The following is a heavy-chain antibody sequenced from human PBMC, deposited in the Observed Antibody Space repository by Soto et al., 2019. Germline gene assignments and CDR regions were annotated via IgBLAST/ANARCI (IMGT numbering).Heavy chain of an antibody. CDR1: GFTLSDYY. CDR3: ARSQGPTGMDV. Sequence: EVQVVESGGGLVQPGGSLRLSCAASGFTLSDYYVDWVRQAPGKGLEWVGRSKNKADRYTTENAASVQGRFTISRDDSKNSVYLQMNGLKTEETAVYYCARSQGPTGMDVWGQGTTVTVSS. J-gene: IGHJ6*02. V-gene: IGHV3-72*01. CDR2: SKNKADRYTT.